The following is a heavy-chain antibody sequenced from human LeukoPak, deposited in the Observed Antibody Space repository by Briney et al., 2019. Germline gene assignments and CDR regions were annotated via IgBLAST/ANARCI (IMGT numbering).Heavy chain of an antibody. CDR3: ARDLVPYYDILTGYWGY. J-gene: IGHJ4*02. CDR1: GFTFSSYD. D-gene: IGHD3-9*01. CDR2: IGTAGDT. V-gene: IGHV3-13*01. Sequence: PGGSLRLSCAASGFTFSSYDMHWVRQATGKGLEWVSVIGTAGDTYYPGSVKGRFTISRENAKNSLYLQMNSLRAEDTAVYYCARDLVPYYDILTGYWGYWGQGTLVTVSS.